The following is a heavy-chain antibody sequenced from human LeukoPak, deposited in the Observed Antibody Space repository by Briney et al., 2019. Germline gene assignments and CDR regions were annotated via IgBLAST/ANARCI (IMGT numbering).Heavy chain of an antibody. CDR3: ATGYGDFRVEGRYFYS. V-gene: IGHV4-38-2*02. D-gene: IGHD4-17*01. Sequence: SETLSLTCTVSGYSISSGYYWGWIRQPPGKGLEWIGSIYHSGSTYYNPSLRSRVTISIDTSKKHFFLKLNSVTAADTAVYYCATGYGDFRVEGRYFYSWGQGTLVTVSS. CDR1: GYSISSGYY. J-gene: IGHJ4*02. CDR2: IYHSGST.